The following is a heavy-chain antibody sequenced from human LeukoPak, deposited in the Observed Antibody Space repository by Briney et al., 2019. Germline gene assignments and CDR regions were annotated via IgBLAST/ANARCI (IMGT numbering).Heavy chain of an antibody. CDR3: AKSRGGGGQYSSGWQNY. D-gene: IGHD6-19*01. J-gene: IGHJ4*02. Sequence: GGSLRLSCAASGFTFSSYAMSWVRQAPGKGLEWVSAISGSGGSTYYADSVKGRFTISRDNSKNTLYLQMNSLRAEDTAVYYCAKSRGGGGQYSSGWQNYWGQGTLVTVSS. CDR2: ISGSGGST. CDR1: GFTFSSYA. V-gene: IGHV3-23*01.